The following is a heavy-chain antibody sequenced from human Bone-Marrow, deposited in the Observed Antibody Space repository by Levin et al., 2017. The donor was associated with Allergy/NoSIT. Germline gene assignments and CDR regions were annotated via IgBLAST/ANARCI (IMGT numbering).Heavy chain of an antibody. CDR1: GGSFSGYY. Sequence: SETLSLTCAVYGGSFSGYYWSWIRQPPGKGLEWIGEINHSGSTNYNPSLKSRVTISVDTSKNQFSLKLSSVTAADTAVYYCARGFPSRRAAAGNPNHGYFDLWGRGTLVTVSS. V-gene: IGHV4-34*01. J-gene: IGHJ2*01. CDR2: INHSGST. CDR3: ARGFPSRRAAAGNPNHGYFDL. D-gene: IGHD6-13*01.